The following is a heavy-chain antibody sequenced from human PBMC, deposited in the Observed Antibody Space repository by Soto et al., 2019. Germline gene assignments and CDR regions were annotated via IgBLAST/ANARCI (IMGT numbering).Heavy chain of an antibody. Sequence: PGGSLSLSCAASGFTFSSYEMNWVRQAPGKGLEWVSYISSSGRTINYADSVKGRFTISRDNAKKSLYLQMHSLRAEDTAVYYYARDPLELYYFYGVNVGGKGTPVTVSS. CDR3: ARDPLELYYFYGVNV. J-gene: IGHJ6*04. V-gene: IGHV3-48*03. D-gene: IGHD1-7*01. CDR2: ISSSGRTI. CDR1: GFTFSSYE.